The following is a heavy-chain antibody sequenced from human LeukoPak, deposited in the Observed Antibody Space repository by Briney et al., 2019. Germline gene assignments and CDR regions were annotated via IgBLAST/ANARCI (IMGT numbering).Heavy chain of an antibody. CDR2: MHNGVHT. CDR3: AAMIKRDYGDTNLDY. J-gene: IGHJ4*02. D-gene: IGHD4/OR15-4a*01. Sequence: SETLSLTCTVPGDSISSYFWSWIRQPPGKGLEWIGYMHNGVHTNYNPSLKSRVTISGDTSKNQFSLKLTSVTAADTAIYYCAAMIKRDYGDTNLDYWGQGTLVTVSS. CDR1: GDSISSYF. V-gene: IGHV4-59*01.